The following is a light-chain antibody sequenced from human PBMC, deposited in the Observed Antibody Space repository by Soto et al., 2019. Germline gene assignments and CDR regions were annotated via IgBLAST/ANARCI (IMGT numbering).Light chain of an antibody. J-gene: IGKJ1*01. CDR3: QQYYNWPRT. CDR2: GAS. V-gene: IGKV3D-15*01. CDR1: QSISSN. Sequence: EIVMTQSPATLSVSPGERATLSCRASQSISSNLAWYQQKPGQSPRLLINGASTRATGIPARFSGSGSGTEFTLTISSLQSEDFAVYYCQQYYNWPRTLGQGTKVDIK.